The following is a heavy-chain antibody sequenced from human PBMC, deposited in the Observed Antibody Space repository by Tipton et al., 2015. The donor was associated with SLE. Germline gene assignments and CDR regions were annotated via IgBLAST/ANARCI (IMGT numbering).Heavy chain of an antibody. CDR3: ARDSPTVAGTFDP. CDR2: IYASGST. J-gene: IGHJ5*02. D-gene: IGHD6-19*01. V-gene: IGHV4-4*07. CDR1: DGSISDYY. Sequence: TLSLTCTVSDGSISDYYWTWIRQPAGEGLEWLGRIYASGSTNYNPSLRSRAAMSVDTSKSHFSLKLTSVTAADTAVYYCARDSPTVAGTFDPWGQGTLVIVS.